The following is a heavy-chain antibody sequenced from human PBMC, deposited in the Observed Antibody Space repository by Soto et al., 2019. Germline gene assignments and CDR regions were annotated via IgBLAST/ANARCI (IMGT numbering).Heavy chain of an antibody. CDR1: GGSFSGYY. J-gene: IGHJ4*02. CDR3: ARIAAAGTEDFDY. D-gene: IGHD6-13*01. V-gene: IGHV4-34*01. Sequence: SETLSLTCAVYGGSFSGYYWSWIRQPPGKGLEWIGEINHSGSTNYNPSLKSRVTISVDTSKNQFSLKLSSVTAADTAVYYCARIAAAGTEDFDYWGQGTLVTVSS. CDR2: INHSGST.